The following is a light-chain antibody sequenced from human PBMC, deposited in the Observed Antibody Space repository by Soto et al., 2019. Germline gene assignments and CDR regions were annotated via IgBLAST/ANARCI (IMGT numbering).Light chain of an antibody. CDR1: SSNIGAGYD. J-gene: IGLJ1*01. Sequence: QSVLTQPPSVSGAPGQRVTISCTGSSSNIGAGYDVHWYQQLPGTAPKLLIYGNSNRPSGVPDRFFGSKSGTSASLAITGLQAEDETDHYCQSYDSSLSAYVFGTGTKVTVL. CDR3: QSYDSSLSAYV. CDR2: GNS. V-gene: IGLV1-40*01.